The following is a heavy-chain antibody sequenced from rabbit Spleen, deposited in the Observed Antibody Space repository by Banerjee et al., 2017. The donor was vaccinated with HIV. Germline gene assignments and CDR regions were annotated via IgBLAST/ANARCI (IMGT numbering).Heavy chain of an antibody. Sequence: QEQLEESGGDLVKPEGSLTLTCTASGFSFSTGDYMSWVRQAPGKGLEWIGCIYTDSGDTWYASWAKGRFTISKTSSTTVTLQMTSLTAADTATYFCVRDRGVDYTYGYAGNTYASPFNLWGPGTLVTVS. J-gene: IGHJ4*01. V-gene: IGHV1S45*01. CDR2: IYTDSGDT. CDR3: VRDRGVDYTYGYAGNTYASPFNL. CDR1: GFSFSTGDY. D-gene: IGHD6-1*01.